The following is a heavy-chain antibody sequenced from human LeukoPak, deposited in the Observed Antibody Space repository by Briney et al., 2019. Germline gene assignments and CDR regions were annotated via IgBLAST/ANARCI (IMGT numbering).Heavy chain of an antibody. D-gene: IGHD6-13*01. CDR3: PGEGIAAAGVIDY. J-gene: IGHJ4*02. V-gene: IGHV3-53*05. Sequence: GGSLRLSCAASGFTVSSNYMSWVRQAPGKGLEWVSVIYRGGSTYYPDSVKGRFTISRDSSKNTLNLKRNSRRVKDPALYYVPGEGIAAAGVIDYWGQGTLVTVSS. CDR2: IYRGGST. CDR1: GFTVSSNY.